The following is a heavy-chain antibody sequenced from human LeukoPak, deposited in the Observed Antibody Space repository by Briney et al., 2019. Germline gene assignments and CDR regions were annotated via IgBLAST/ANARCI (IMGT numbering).Heavy chain of an antibody. V-gene: IGHV1-2*02. J-gene: IGHJ4*02. CDR3: ASSSGRKKFDY. D-gene: IGHD6-19*01. CDR2: INPNSGGT. Sequence: ASVKVSCKTSGYTFTNYGITWVRQAPGQGLEWVGWINPNSGGTNYAQKFQGRVTMTRDTSISTAYMELSRLRSDDTAVYYCASSSGRKKFDYWGQGTLVTVSS. CDR1: GYTFTNYG.